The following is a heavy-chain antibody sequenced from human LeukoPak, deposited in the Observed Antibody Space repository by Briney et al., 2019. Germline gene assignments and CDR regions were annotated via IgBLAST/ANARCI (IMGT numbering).Heavy chain of an antibody. CDR1: GFTFSSYA. Sequence: PGGSLRLSCAASGFTFSSYAMSWVRQAPGKGLEWVSAISGSGGSTYYADSVKGRFTISRDNSKNTLYLQMNSLRAEDTAVYYCARGPRYYYYYMDVWGKGTTVTISS. V-gene: IGHV3-23*01. J-gene: IGHJ6*03. CDR3: ARGPRYYYYYMDV. CDR2: ISGSGGST.